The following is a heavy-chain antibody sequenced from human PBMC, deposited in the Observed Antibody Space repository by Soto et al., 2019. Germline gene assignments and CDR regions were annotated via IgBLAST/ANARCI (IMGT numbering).Heavy chain of an antibody. CDR1: GFTFSSYS. D-gene: IGHD3-10*01. V-gene: IGHV3-21*01. CDR3: ARDLDGSGSYSDY. CDR2: ISSSSSYI. Sequence: EVHLVESGGGLVKPGGSLRLSCAASGFTFSSYSMNWVRQAPGKGLECVSSISSSSSYIYYADSVKGRFTISRDNAKNALYLQMNSLRAEDTAVYYCARDLDGSGSYSDYWGQGTLVTVSS. J-gene: IGHJ4*02.